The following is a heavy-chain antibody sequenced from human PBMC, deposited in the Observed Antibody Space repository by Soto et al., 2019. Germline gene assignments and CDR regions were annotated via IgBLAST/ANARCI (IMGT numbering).Heavy chain of an antibody. J-gene: IGHJ5*02. CDR1: GFTFSSYS. CDR3: AREPAWKPRPKYNWFDP. Sequence: GGSLRLSCAASGFTFSSYSMNWVRQAPGKGLEWVSSISSSSSYIYYADSVKGRFTISRDNAKNSLYLQMNSLRAEDTAVYYCAREPAWKPRPKYNWFDPWGQGTLVTVYS. V-gene: IGHV3-21*01. D-gene: IGHD1-1*01. CDR2: ISSSSSYI.